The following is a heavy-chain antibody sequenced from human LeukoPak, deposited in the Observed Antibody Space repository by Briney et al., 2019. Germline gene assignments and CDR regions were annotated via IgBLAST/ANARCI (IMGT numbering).Heavy chain of an antibody. Sequence: SETLSLTCTVSGGSISSSSYYWGWIRQPPGKGLEWIGSIYYSGSTYYNPSLKSRVTISVDTSKNQFSLKLSSVTAADTAVYYCARYPPAYCGGDCYSWDDYWGQGTLVTVSS. CDR3: ARYPPAYCGGDCYSWDDY. V-gene: IGHV4-39*07. CDR1: GGSISSSSYY. D-gene: IGHD2-21*02. CDR2: IYYSGST. J-gene: IGHJ4*02.